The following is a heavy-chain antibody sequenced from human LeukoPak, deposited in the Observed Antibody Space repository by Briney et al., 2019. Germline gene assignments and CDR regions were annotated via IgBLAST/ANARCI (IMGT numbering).Heavy chain of an antibody. D-gene: IGHD3-10*01. CDR3: ARGRSTMVRALDY. Sequence: PSETLSLTCAVYGGSFSGYYWSWIRQPPGKGLEWIGEINHSGSTNYNPSLKSRVTISVDTSKNQFSLKLSSVTAADTAAYYCARGRSTMVRALDYWGQGTLVTVSS. V-gene: IGHV4-34*01. CDR1: GGSFSGYY. CDR2: INHSGST. J-gene: IGHJ4*02.